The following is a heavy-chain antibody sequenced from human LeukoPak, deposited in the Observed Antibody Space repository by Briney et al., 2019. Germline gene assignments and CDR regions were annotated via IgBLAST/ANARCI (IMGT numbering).Heavy chain of an antibody. D-gene: IGHD3-10*02. J-gene: IGHJ6*04. CDR2: ISSSGTTM. CDR1: GFTFSIYE. V-gene: IGHV3-48*03. CDR3: AELGITMIGGV. Sequence: GGSLRLSCAASGFTFSIYEMNWVRQAPGKGLEWVSHISSSGTTMYYADSVKGRFTISRDNAKNSLYLQMNSLRAEDTAVYYCAELGITMIGGVWGKGTTVTISS.